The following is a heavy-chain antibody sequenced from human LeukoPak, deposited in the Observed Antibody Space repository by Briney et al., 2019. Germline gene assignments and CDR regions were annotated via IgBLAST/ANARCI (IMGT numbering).Heavy chain of an antibody. D-gene: IGHD3-10*01. CDR1: GGSISSGSSDYY. J-gene: IGHJ2*01. CDR3: ARQFGSGLWYFDL. V-gene: IGHV4-39*01. Sequence: PSEALSLTCTVSGGSISSGSSDYYWGWIRQPPGKGLDWIGSISDSGRTYYNPSLKSRVTVSVDTSKNQFSLNLSSVTAADTAVYYCARQFGSGLWYFDLWGRGTLVTLFS. CDR2: ISDSGRT.